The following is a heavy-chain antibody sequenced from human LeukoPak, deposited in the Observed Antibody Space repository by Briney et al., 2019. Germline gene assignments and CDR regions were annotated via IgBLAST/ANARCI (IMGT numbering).Heavy chain of an antibody. V-gene: IGHV1-69*01. J-gene: IGHJ3*02. Sequence: SVKVSCKASGGTFSGSAISWVRQAPGQGLEWMGGIIPIFGTANYAQKFQGRVTTTADESTSTAYMELNSLRSEDSAVYYCARAIVAVTTPNGAFDIWGQGTMVTVSS. D-gene: IGHD4-11*01. CDR3: ARAIVAVTTPNGAFDI. CDR1: GGTFSGSA. CDR2: IIPIFGTA.